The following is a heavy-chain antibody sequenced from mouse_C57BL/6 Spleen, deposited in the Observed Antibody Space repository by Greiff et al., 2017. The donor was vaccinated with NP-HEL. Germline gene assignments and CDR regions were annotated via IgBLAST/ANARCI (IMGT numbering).Heavy chain of an antibody. Sequence: EVKLVESGGDLVKPGGSLKLSCAASGFTFSSYGMSWVRQTPDKRLEWVATISSGGSYTYYPDSVKGRFTISRDNAKNTLYLQMSSLKSEDTAMYYCARQEVYYSNYDWYFDVWGTGTTVTVSS. V-gene: IGHV5-6*01. CDR3: ARQEVYYSNYDWYFDV. CDR2: ISSGGSYT. CDR1: GFTFSSYG. D-gene: IGHD2-5*01. J-gene: IGHJ1*03.